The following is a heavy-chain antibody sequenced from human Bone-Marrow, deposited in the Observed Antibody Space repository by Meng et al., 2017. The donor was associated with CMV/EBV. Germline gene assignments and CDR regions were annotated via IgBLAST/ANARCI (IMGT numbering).Heavy chain of an antibody. D-gene: IGHD2-2*01. V-gene: IGHV3-30*02. Sequence: GESLKISCAASGFIFSNFGMHWVRQAPGKGLEWVAFIRHDASNYYYADSVKGRFTISRDNSRNTLYLQMKSLRSEDTAVYYCANDAGYCASDSCPTFDHWGQGALVTFSS. J-gene: IGHJ4*02. CDR2: IRHDASNY. CDR1: GFIFSNFG. CDR3: ANDAGYCASDSCPTFDH.